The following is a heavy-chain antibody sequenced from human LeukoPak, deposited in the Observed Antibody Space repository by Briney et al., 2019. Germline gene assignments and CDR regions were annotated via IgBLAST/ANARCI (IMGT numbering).Heavy chain of an antibody. CDR1: GFTFSTYW. Sequence: QSGGSLRLSCTASGFTFSTYWMSWVRQAPGKGLEWVANIKQDGSEKDYVDSVKGRFTISRDNAKNSLYLQMNSLRAEDTALYYCARDNIGGSYYWGQGTLVTVSS. V-gene: IGHV3-7*01. D-gene: IGHD1-26*01. J-gene: IGHJ4*02. CDR2: IKQDGSEK. CDR3: ARDNIGGSYY.